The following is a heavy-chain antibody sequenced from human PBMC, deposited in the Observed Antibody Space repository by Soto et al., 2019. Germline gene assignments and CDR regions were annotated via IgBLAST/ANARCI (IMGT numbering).Heavy chain of an antibody. CDR2: ISDTGSG. V-gene: IGHV4-61*01. CDR1: GGSVISGYYY. D-gene: IGHD5-12*01. Sequence: QVQLQESGPGLVKPSETLSLTCTVSGGSVISGYYYWTWIRQPPGKGLEWVGCISDTGSGDYNPSLKGRVTILVHTSQRQFSLMLNSVTAANTAVYYCARAHSGYDPLGMDVWGKGTTVTVSS. J-gene: IGHJ6*04. CDR3: ARAHSGYDPLGMDV.